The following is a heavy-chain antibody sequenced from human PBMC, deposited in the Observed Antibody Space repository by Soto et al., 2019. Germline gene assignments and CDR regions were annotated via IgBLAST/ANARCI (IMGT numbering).Heavy chain of an antibody. V-gene: IGHV1-69*02. D-gene: IGHD3-22*01. CDR1: GGTFSTYA. Sequence: QVQLVQSGAEVKKPGSSVKVSCQVSGGTFSTYAVTWVRQAPGQGLEWMGRIIPIFDIADYAQKFRGRVTIKADRSPTIAHMELSSLRSEDTAAYYCARRDDSVGSESAFYIWGQGTMVTVSS. CDR2: IIPIFDIA. CDR3: ARRDDSVGSESAFYI. J-gene: IGHJ3*02.